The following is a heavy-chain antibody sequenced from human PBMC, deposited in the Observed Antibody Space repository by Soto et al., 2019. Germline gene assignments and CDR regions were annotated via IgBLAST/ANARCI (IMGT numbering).Heavy chain of an antibody. CDR2: TFYRSKWKN. D-gene: IGHD1-1*01. V-gene: IGHV6-1*01. Sequence: QLQQSGPGLVKPSQTLSLTCAITRDSVSSNSAAWNWIRQSPSRGLEWLGRTFYRSKWKNDYAVAMKGRISINADTSKYQFTLELNSVTPGATAVYVCARDMDDERPFSFDIWGQGTMVTVSS. CDR3: ARDMDDERPFSFDI. J-gene: IGHJ3*02. CDR1: RDSVSSNSAA.